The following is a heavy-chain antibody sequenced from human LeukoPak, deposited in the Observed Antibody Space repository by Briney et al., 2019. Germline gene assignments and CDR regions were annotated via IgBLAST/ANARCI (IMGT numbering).Heavy chain of an antibody. Sequence: SETLSLTCTVSGDSISSYYWSWIRQSPGKGLEWIGYIYYSGSTNYNPSLKSRVTISVDTSKNQFSLKLSSVTAADTAVYYCARDVGRLVDSNYYYYGMDVWGQGTTVTVSS. V-gene: IGHV4-59*01. J-gene: IGHJ6*02. D-gene: IGHD4-11*01. CDR3: ARDVGRLVDSNYYYYGMDV. CDR2: IYYSGST. CDR1: GDSISSYY.